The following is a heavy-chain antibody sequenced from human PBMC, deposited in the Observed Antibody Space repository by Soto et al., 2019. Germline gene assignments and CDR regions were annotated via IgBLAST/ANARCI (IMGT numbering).Heavy chain of an antibody. V-gene: IGHV3-23*01. Sequence: EVQLLESGGGLVQPGGSLRLSCASSGFIFANYAMSWVRQSPGKGLEWVSTISGFGGSAYYRDSVKGRFTISRDNSKKTVSLQMSTLGAEATAMYFCARDPRAVSGKGFDYWCPGAGVTVSS. CDR2: ISGFGGSA. J-gene: IGHJ4*02. CDR3: ARDPRAVSGKGFDY. CDR1: GFIFANYA. D-gene: IGHD6-19*01.